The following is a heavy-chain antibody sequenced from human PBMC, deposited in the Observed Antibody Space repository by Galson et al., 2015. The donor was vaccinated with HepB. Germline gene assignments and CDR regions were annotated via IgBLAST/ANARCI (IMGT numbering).Heavy chain of an antibody. Sequence: LSCAASGFTVSSTYMSWVRQAPGKGLEWVSIIYSGGTTYYTDSVKGRFTLSRDNSGNTLYLQMNSLRAEDTAVYFCARRVSLVRGIITKPDYYYGMDVWGQGTTVTVAS. V-gene: IGHV3-53*01. CDR3: ARRVSLVRGIITKPDYYYGMDV. D-gene: IGHD3-10*01. J-gene: IGHJ6*02. CDR2: IYSGGTT. CDR1: GFTVSSTY.